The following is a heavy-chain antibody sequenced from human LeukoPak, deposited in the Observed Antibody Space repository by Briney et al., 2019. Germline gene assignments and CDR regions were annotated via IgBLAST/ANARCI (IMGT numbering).Heavy chain of an antibody. CDR3: ARGTPSQLDFDY. CDR1: GGSISSGGYY. V-gene: IGHV4-31*03. D-gene: IGHD6-6*01. J-gene: IGHJ4*02. CDR2: IYYSGST. Sequence: PSETLSLTCTVSGGSISSGGYYWSWIRQHPGKGLEWIGYIYYSGSTYYNPSLKSRVTISLDTSKNQFSLNLSSVTAAGTAVYYCARGTPSQLDFDYWGQGTLVTVSS.